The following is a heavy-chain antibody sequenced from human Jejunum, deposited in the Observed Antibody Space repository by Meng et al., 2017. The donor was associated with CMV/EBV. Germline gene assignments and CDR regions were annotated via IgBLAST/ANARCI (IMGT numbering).Heavy chain of an antibody. Sequence: FSCHAMHWVRQSPGKGLGWVAVPSYDRNSQYYAVSVEGRFTITRDISKGMLYLEMNSLRAEDTAVYYCAKYAVGLPPPGTIIHNYFDPWGPGTLVTVSS. J-gene: IGHJ5*02. D-gene: IGHD2-21*02. CDR1: FSCHA. CDR2: PSYDRNSQ. CDR3: AKYAVGLPPPGTIIHNYFDP. V-gene: IGHV3-30-3*02.